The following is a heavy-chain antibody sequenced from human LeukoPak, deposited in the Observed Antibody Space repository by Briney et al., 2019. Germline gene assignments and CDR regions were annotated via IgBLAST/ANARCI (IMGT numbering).Heavy chain of an antibody. CDR3: AREAHFGAFDI. D-gene: IGHD3-10*01. Sequence: ASVKVSCKASGGTFSSYAISWVRQAPGQGLEWMGGIIPIFGTANYAQKFQGRVTITADKSTSTAYMELSSLRSEDTAVYYCAREAHFGAFDIWGQGTMVTVSS. CDR2: IIPIFGTA. V-gene: IGHV1-69*06. J-gene: IGHJ3*02. CDR1: GGTFSSYA.